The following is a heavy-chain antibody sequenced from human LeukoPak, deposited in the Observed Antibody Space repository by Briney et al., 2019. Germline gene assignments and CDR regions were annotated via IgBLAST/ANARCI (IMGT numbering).Heavy chain of an antibody. Sequence: ASVKVSCKASGGTFSSYVISWVRQAPGQGLEWMGGIIPIFGTANYAQKFQGRVTITADESTSTAYMELSSLRSEDTAVYYCARHCSSTSCYGGGEFDYWGQGTLVTVSS. J-gene: IGHJ4*02. CDR2: IIPIFGTA. V-gene: IGHV1-69*13. CDR3: ARHCSSTSCYGGGEFDY. D-gene: IGHD2-2*01. CDR1: GGTFSSYV.